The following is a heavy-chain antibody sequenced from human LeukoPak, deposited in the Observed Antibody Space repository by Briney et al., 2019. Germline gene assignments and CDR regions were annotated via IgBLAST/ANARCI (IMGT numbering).Heavy chain of an antibody. CDR3: ARGYGDLGY. J-gene: IGHJ4*02. V-gene: IGHV3-30-3*01. CDR1: GFTFSSYA. Sequence: PGRSLRLSCAASGFTFSSYAMHWVRQAPGKGLEWVAVISYDGSNKYYADSVKGRFTISRDNAKNSLYLQMNSLRAEGTAVYYCARGYGDLGYWGQGTLVTASS. CDR2: ISYDGSNK. D-gene: IGHD4-17*01.